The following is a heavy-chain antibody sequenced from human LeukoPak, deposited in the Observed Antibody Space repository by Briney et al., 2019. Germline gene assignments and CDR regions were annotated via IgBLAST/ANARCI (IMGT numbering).Heavy chain of an antibody. Sequence: ASVKGSCKASGYTFSSYGISCVRQAPGQGVEWMGWISAYTGNTNYAQKVQGSVTMTIETSTSTAYMGLRSLRYDDTAVYYCARDRCGRDCNPEIYYFDYWGQGTLVTVSS. D-gene: IGHD2-21*02. V-gene: IGHV1-18*01. CDR2: ISAYTGNT. CDR3: ARDRCGRDCNPEIYYFDY. CDR1: GYTFSSYG. J-gene: IGHJ4*02.